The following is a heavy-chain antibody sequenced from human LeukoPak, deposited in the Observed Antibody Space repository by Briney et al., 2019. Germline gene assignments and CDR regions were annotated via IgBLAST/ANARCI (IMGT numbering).Heavy chain of an antibody. D-gene: IGHD3-3*01. CDR2: IKQDGSEK. CDR3: ARGYDFWSGSPYYYYGMDV. Sequence: GGSLRLSCAASGFTFSSYWMSWVRQAPGKGLEWVANIKQDGSEKYYVDSVKGRFTISRDNAKNSLYLQMNSLRAEDTAVYYCARGYDFWSGSPYYYYGMDVWGQGTTVTVSS. J-gene: IGHJ6*02. CDR1: GFTFSSYW. V-gene: IGHV3-7*01.